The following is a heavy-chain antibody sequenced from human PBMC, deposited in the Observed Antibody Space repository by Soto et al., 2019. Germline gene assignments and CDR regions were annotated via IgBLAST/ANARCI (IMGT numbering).Heavy chain of an antibody. CDR3: ARASFGTALYNWFDP. CDR2: IDYSGST. V-gene: IGHV4-59*01. D-gene: IGHD3-16*01. CDR1: GGSISSYY. J-gene: IGHJ5*02. Sequence: PSETLSLTCTVSGGSISSYYWSWIRQPPGKGLEWIGYIDYSGSTNYNPSLKSRVTISVDTSKNQFSLKLSSVTAADTAVYYCARASFGTALYNWFDPWGQGTLVTVSS.